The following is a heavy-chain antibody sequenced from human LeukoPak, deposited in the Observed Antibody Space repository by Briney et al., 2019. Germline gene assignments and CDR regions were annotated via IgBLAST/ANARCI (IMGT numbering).Heavy chain of an antibody. CDR2: ISSGGTTI. CDR3: ASARLYSSSWYCYFDY. J-gene: IGHJ4*02. V-gene: IGHV3-48*03. Sequence: GGSLRLSCAASGMSFSGYEMNWVRQAPGKGLEWVSYISSGGTTIYYADSVKGRFTISRDNAKNSLYLQMNNLGAKDTAVYYCASARLYSSSWYCYFDYWGRGTLVTVSS. CDR1: GMSFSGYE. D-gene: IGHD6-13*01.